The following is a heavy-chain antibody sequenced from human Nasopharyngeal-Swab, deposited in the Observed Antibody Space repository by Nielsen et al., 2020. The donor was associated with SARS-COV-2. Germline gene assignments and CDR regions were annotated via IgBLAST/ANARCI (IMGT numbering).Heavy chain of an antibody. Sequence: VRPAPGKGLEWIGEIYHSGSTNYNPSLKSRVTISVDKAKNQFSLKLSSVTAAETAVYYCARRSTAVKFEYWGQGTLVTVSS. CDR2: IYHSGST. V-gene: IGHV4-4*02. J-gene: IGHJ4*02. CDR3: ARRSTAVKFEY.